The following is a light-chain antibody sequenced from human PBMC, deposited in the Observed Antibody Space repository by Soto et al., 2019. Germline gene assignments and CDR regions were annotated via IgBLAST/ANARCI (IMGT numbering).Light chain of an antibody. Sequence: EIVMTQSPATLSVSPGERATLSCRASQSVSSNLAWYQQKPCQAPRLLIYGASTRATGIPVMFSGSGSGTEFTLIVSSLQSEDFAVYYCQHYKNWPRMFGQGTKVEIK. CDR3: QHYKNWPRM. J-gene: IGKJ1*01. CDR1: QSVSSN. V-gene: IGKV3-15*01. CDR2: GAS.